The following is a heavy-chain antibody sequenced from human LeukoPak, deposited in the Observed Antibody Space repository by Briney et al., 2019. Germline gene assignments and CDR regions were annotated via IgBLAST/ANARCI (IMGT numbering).Heavy chain of an antibody. CDR2: ISGSGGST. V-gene: IGHV3-23*01. J-gene: IGHJ6*02. Sequence: PGGSLRLSCAVPGFTFSSYAMTWVRQAPGKGLEWVSAISGSGGSTYYADSVTGRFTISRDNSKNTLYLQMNSLRAEDTAVYYCAKNRSVHYGMDVWGQGTTVTVSS. CDR3: AKNRSVHYGMDV. D-gene: IGHD6-6*01. CDR1: GFTFSSYA.